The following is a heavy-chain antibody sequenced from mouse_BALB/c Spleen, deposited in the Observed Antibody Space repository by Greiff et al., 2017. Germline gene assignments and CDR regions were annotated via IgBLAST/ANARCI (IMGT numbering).Heavy chain of an antibody. CDR1: GFTFSSFG. CDR3: ARSRRPSSYYFDY. Sequence: EVKVVESGGGLVQPGGSRKLSCAASGFTFSSFGMHWVRQAPEKGLEWVAYISSGSSTIYYADTVKGRFTISRDNPKNTLFLQMTSLRSEDTAMYYCARSRRPSSYYFDYWGQGTTLTVSS. CDR2: ISSGSSTI. J-gene: IGHJ2*01. V-gene: IGHV5-17*02.